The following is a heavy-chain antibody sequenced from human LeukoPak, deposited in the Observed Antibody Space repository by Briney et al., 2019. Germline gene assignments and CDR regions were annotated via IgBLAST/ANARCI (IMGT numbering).Heavy chain of an antibody. J-gene: IGHJ4*02. CDR3: AREGWYYGSGSYYIDY. CDR1: GITFSSYG. D-gene: IGHD3-10*01. V-gene: IGHV3-30*03. Sequence: GRSLRLSCAASGITFSSYGMHWVRQAPGKGLEWVAVISYDGSNKYYADSVKGRFTISRDNAKNSLYLQMNSLRAEDTAVYYCAREGWYYGSGSYYIDYWGQGTLVTVSS. CDR2: ISYDGSNK.